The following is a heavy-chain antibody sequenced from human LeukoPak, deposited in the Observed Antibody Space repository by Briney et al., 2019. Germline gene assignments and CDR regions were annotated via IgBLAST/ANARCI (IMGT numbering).Heavy chain of an antibody. Sequence: PGGSLRLSCAASGFTFSSYSMNWVRQAPGKGLEWVSYISSSSSTIYYAGSVKGRFTISGDNAKNSLFLQMNSLRAEDTAVYCCARSRGSSGSYPFDYWGQGTLVTVSS. CDR3: ARSRGSSGSYPFDY. CDR2: ISSSSSTI. D-gene: IGHD1-26*01. J-gene: IGHJ4*02. V-gene: IGHV3-48*01. CDR1: GFTFSSYS.